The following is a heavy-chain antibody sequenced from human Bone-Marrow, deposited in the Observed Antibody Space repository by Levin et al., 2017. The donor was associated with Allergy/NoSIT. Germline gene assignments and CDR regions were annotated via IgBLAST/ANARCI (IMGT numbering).Heavy chain of an antibody. J-gene: IGHJ4*02. Sequence: PGGSLRLSCAASGFTVSSNYMSWVRQAPGKGLEWVSVIYSGGSTYYADSGKGGVTSSRDNSKNTLYLQMNSLRAEDTAVYYCARDLGRKVAGPREGYWGQGTLVTVSS. CDR2: IYSGGST. V-gene: IGHV3-53*01. CDR3: ARDLGRKVAGPREGY. CDR1: GFTVSSNY. D-gene: IGHD6-19*01.